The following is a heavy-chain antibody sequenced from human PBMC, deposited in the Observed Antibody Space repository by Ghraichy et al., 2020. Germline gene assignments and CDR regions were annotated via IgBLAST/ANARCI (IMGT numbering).Heavy chain of an antibody. J-gene: IGHJ6*02. D-gene: IGHD3-22*01. CDR1: GGSISSYY. V-gene: IGHV4-59*01. CDR2: IYYSGST. Sequence: SETLSLTCTVSGGSISSYYWSWIRQPPGKGLEWIGYIYYSGSTNYNPSLKSRVTISVDTSKNQFSLKLSSVTAADTAVYYCARLGYYDSSGYWQATGAGGMDVWGQGTTVTVSS. CDR3: ARLGYYDSSGYWQATGAGGMDV.